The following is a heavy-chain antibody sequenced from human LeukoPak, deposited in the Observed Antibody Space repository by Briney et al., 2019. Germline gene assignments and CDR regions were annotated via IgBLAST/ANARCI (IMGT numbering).Heavy chain of an antibody. Sequence: GGSLRLSCAAFGFTFSSYAMSWVRQAPGKGLEWVSSISSSSSYIYYADSVKGRFTISRDNAKNSLYLQMNSLRAEDTAVYYCARDYDGEYTANFDYWGQGTLVTVSS. CDR2: ISSSSSYI. CDR3: ARDYDGEYTANFDY. CDR1: GFTFSSYA. V-gene: IGHV3-21*01. D-gene: IGHD5-18*01. J-gene: IGHJ4*02.